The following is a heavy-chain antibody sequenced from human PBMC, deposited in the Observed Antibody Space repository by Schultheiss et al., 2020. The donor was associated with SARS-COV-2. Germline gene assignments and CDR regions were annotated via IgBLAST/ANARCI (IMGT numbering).Heavy chain of an antibody. CDR3: ARTDDSSGYDAFDI. CDR2: IKQDGSEK. D-gene: IGHD3-22*01. Sequence: GGSLRLSCAASGFSISSYWMTWVRQAPGKGLEWVANIKQDGSEKYYVDSVKGRFTISRDNAKNSLYLQMNSLRAEDTAVYYCARTDDSSGYDAFDIWGQGTMVTVSS. V-gene: IGHV3-7*01. J-gene: IGHJ3*02. CDR1: GFSISSYW.